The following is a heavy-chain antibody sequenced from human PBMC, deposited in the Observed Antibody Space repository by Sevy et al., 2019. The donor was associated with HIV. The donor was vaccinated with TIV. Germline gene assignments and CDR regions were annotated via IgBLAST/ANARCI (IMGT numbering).Heavy chain of an antibody. CDR1: GYSFTGYY. J-gene: IGHJ4*02. D-gene: IGHD3-22*01. V-gene: IGHV1-2*02. CDR3: ARMGDYADTSGYYPLKY. Sequence: ASVKVSCKASGYSFTGYYVHWLRQAPGQGLEWMGWINPGTGGTYFARRFQDRVTLTTGKSITTAFMELNGLTFEDTAVYYCARMGDYADTSGYYPLKYWGQGILVTVSS. CDR2: INPGTGGT.